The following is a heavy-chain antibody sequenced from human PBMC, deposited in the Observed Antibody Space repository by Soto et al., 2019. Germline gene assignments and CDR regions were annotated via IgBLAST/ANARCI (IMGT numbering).Heavy chain of an antibody. D-gene: IGHD3-10*01. CDR2: INHSGST. CDR1: GGSFSGYY. Sequence: PSETLSLTCAVYGGSFSGYYWSWIRQPPGKGLEWIGEINHSGSTNYNPSLKSRVTISVDTSKNQFSLKLSSVTAADTAVYYCARGVLYGSGSRQYSSYIVVWCTGTTVTVSS. CDR3: ARGVLYGSGSRQYSSYIVV. V-gene: IGHV4-34*01. J-gene: IGHJ6*03.